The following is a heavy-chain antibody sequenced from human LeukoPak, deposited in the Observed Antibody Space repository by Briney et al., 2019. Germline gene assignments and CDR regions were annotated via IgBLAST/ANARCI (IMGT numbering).Heavy chain of an antibody. CDR2: MNPNSGNT. Sequence: ASVKVSCKASGYTFTSYDINWVRQATGQGLEWMGWMNPNSGNTGYAQKFQGRVTMTRNTSISTAYMELSSLRSEDTAVYYCARGLATRRYTLVWTIQIWIDPWGQGTLVTVSS. CDR3: ARGLATRRYTLVWTIQIWIDP. CDR1: GYTFTSYD. J-gene: IGHJ5*02. D-gene: IGHD3/OR15-3a*01. V-gene: IGHV1-8*01.